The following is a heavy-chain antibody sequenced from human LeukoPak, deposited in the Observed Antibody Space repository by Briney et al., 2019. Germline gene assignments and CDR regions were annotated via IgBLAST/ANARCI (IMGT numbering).Heavy chain of an antibody. CDR1: GLTVSSNY. J-gene: IGHJ4*02. V-gene: IGHV3-53*01. CDR3: ARVVVGLTYYFDY. CDR2: IYSGGDT. D-gene: IGHD1-26*01. Sequence: GGSLRLSCTASGLTVSSNYMTWVRQAPGKGLEWVSLIYSGGDTYYADSVKGRFTISRDNSKNTLYLQMNSLRAGDTAVYYCARVVVGLTYYFDYWGQGTLVTVSS.